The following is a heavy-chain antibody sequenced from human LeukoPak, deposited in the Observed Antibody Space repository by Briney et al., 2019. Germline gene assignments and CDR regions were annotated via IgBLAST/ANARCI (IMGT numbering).Heavy chain of an antibody. CDR3: ATLNKYPYYYYYMDV. CDR2: IRYDGSNK. Sequence: GGSLRLSCAASGFTFSSYGMHWVRQAPGKGLEWVAFIRYDGSNKYYADSVKGRFTISRDNSKNTLYLQMNSLRAEDAAVYYCATLNKYPYYYYYMDVWGKGTTVTVSS. CDR1: GFTFSSYG. J-gene: IGHJ6*03. V-gene: IGHV3-30*02. D-gene: IGHD1/OR15-1a*01.